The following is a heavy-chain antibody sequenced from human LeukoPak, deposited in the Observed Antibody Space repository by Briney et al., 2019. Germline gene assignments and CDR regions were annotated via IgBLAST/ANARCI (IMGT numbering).Heavy chain of an antibody. CDR3: ARVRWYSGSYYYYYMDV. D-gene: IGHD1-26*01. V-gene: IGHV3-7*01. Sequence: PGGSLRLSCAASGFTFSSYWMSWVRQAPGKGLEWVANIKQDGSEIYYVDSVKGRFTISRDNAKNSLYLQMNSLRAEDTAVYYCARVRWYSGSYYYYYMDVWGKGTTVTVSS. J-gene: IGHJ6*03. CDR2: IKQDGSEI. CDR1: GFTFSSYW.